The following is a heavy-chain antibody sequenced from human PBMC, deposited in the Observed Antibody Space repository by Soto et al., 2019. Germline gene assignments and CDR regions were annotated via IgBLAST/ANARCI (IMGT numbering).Heavy chain of an antibody. J-gene: IGHJ4*02. CDR2: IYYSGST. Sequence: QVQLQESGPGLVKPSQTLSLTCTVSGDSISSGGYYWSWIRQHPGKGLEWIGYIYYSGSTYYNPSLKSRVIISVDTSKNQFSLKLSSVTAADTAVYYCARGSTVAAILFDCWGQGTLVTVSS. CDR1: GDSISSGGYY. V-gene: IGHV4-31*03. D-gene: IGHD2-15*01. CDR3: ARGSTVAAILFDC.